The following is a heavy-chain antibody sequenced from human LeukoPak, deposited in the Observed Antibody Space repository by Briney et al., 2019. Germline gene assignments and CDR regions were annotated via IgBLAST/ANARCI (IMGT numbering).Heavy chain of an antibody. D-gene: IGHD2-2*01. CDR3: AKGFNIVVVVPAATPYFPFDI. CDR1: GLTFSSYA. V-gene: IGHV3-23*01. Sequence: GGSLRLSCAASGLTFSSYAMSWVRQAPGKGLEWVSAISGSGGSTYYADSVKGRFTISRDNSKNTLYLQMNSLRAEDTAVYYCAKGFNIVVVVPAATPYFPFDIWGQGTMVTVSS. CDR2: ISGSGGST. J-gene: IGHJ3*02.